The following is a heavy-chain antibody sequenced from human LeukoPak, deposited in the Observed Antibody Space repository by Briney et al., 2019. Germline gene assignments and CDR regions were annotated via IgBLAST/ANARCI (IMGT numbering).Heavy chain of an antibody. D-gene: IGHD1-26*01. CDR1: GGSFSGYY. CDR2: ISSSGSTI. V-gene: IGHV3-11*04. J-gene: IGHJ4*02. CDR3: AREGGRGSYSFDY. Sequence: LSLTCAVYGGSFSGYYWSWIRQAPGKGLEWVSYISSSGSTIYYADSVKGRFTISRDNAKNSLYLQMNSLRAEGTAVYYCAREGGRGSYSFDYWGQGTLVTVSS.